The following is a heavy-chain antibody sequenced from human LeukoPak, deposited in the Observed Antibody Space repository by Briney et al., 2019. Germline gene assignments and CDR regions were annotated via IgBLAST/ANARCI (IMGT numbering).Heavy chain of an antibody. Sequence: GGSLRLSCAASGFTFSSYAMSWVRQAPGKGLEWVSAISGSGGSTYYADSVKGRFTISRDNAKNSLYLQMNTLRAEDTAVYYCARPSFVTGSYYPLWGQGTLVAVSS. D-gene: IGHD1-26*01. CDR1: GFTFSSYA. J-gene: IGHJ4*02. V-gene: IGHV3-23*01. CDR3: ARPSFVTGSYYPL. CDR2: ISGSGGST.